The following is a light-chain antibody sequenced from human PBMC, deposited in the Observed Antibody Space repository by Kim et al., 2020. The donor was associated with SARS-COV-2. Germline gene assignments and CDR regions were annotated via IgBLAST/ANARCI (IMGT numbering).Light chain of an antibody. V-gene: IGKV3-15*01. CDR3: QQYNAWLT. Sequence: EIVMTQSPATLSVSPGERATLSCRASQSISSNLAWYQQKPGQTPRLLIYGASTRVTGIPARFSGSGSGTEFTLTISSLQSEDFAVYYCQQYNAWLTFGGGTKLEI. CDR1: QSISSN. J-gene: IGKJ4*01. CDR2: GAS.